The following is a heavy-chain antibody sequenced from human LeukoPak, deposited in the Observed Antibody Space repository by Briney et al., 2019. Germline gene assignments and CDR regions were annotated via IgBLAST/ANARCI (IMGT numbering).Heavy chain of an antibody. CDR1: GGSISSHNYY. J-gene: IGHJ2*01. CDR2: IYYSGST. CDR3: ASHNCGGDCYPSYWYFDL. V-gene: IGHV4-39*07. D-gene: IGHD2-21*02. Sequence: NPSETPSLTCAVSGGSISSHNYYWGWIRQPPGKGLEWIGSIYYSGSTYYNPSLKSRVTISVDTSKNQFSLKLSSVTAADTAVYYCASHNCGGDCYPSYWYFDLWGRGTLVTVSS.